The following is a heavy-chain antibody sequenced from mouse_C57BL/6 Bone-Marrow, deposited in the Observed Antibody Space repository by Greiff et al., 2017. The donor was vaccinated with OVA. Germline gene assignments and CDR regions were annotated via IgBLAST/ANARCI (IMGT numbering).Heavy chain of an antibody. Sequence: EVNVVESGGGLVQSGRSLRLSCATSGFTFSDFYMEWVRQAPGKGLEWIAASRNKANDYTTEYSASVKGRFIVSRDTSQSILYLQMNALRAEDTAIYYCARDAGGRPGSSPWYAMDYWGQGTSVTVSS. CDR2: SRNKANDYTT. CDR1: GFTFSDFY. J-gene: IGHJ4*01. V-gene: IGHV7-1*01. CDR3: ARDAGGRPGSSPWYAMDY. D-gene: IGHD1-1*01.